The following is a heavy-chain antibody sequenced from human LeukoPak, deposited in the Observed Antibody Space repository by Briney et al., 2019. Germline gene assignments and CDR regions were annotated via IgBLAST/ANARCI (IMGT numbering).Heavy chain of an antibody. D-gene: IGHD4-17*01. V-gene: IGHV1-46*01. CDR3: ARVGATVTSH. J-gene: IGHJ4*02. CDR1: GYTFTTYG. CDR2: INPSGGST. Sequence: ASVKVSCKASGYTFTTYGMNWVRQAPGQGLEWMGIINPSGGSTSYAQKFQGRVTMTRDMSTSTVYMELSSLRSEDTAVYYCARVGATVTSHWGQGTLVTVSS.